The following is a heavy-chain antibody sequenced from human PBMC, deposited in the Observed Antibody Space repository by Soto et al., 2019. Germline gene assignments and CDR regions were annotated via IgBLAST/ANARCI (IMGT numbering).Heavy chain of an antibody. D-gene: IGHD3-9*01. CDR1: GYTFTSYG. Sequence: ASVKVSCKASGYTFTSYGISWVRQAPGQGLEWMGWISAYNGNTNYAQKLQGRVTMTTDTSTSTAYMELRSLRSDDTALYYCARISYDILTGYYYYGMDAWGQGTTVTVSS. CDR3: ARISYDILTGYYYYGMDA. J-gene: IGHJ6*02. V-gene: IGHV1-18*01. CDR2: ISAYNGNT.